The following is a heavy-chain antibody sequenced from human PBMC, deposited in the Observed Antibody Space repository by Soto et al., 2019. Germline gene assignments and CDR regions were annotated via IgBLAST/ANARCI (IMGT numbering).Heavy chain of an antibody. CDR1: GGSISSSSYY. CDR2: IYYSGST. Sequence: PSETLSLTCTVSGGSISSSSYYWGWIRQPPGKGLEWIGSIYYSGSTYYNPSLKSRVTISVDTSKNQFSLKLSSVTAADTAVYYCARQLIVVVPARFDPWGQGTLVTVSS. J-gene: IGHJ5*02. V-gene: IGHV4-39*01. CDR3: ARQLIVVVPARFDP. D-gene: IGHD2-2*01.